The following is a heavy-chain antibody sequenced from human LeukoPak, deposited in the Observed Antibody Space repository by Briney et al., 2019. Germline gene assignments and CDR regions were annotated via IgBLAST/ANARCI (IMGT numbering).Heavy chain of an antibody. D-gene: IGHD3-10*01. V-gene: IGHV3-15*01. J-gene: IGHJ5*02. CDR3: STDRGVTS. CDR2: IKSKRDGGTA. CDR1: GFTFSDAW. Sequence: GGSLRLSCAASGFTFSDAWMNWGRQAPGKGLEWVGRIKSKRDGGTADYAATVKGRFTISRDDSRNTLYLQMNSLGTEDTAVYYCSTDRGVTSWGQGTLVTVSS.